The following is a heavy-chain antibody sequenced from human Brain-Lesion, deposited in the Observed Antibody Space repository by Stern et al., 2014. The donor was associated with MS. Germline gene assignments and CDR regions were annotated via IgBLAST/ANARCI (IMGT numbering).Heavy chain of an antibody. CDR2: FYYGGAP. Sequence: VQLLESGPGLVKPSETLSLTCTVSGGPISSSSYYWGWIRQPPGKGLEWIGSFYYGGAPIYNRSLKGRVTIPMDPPKNLFSLRLSYVTAADTAVYFCAKLWLGELPESPFDYWGQGTLVTVSS. V-gene: IGHV4-39*01. CDR3: AKLWLGELPESPFDY. D-gene: IGHD3-10*01. J-gene: IGHJ4*02. CDR1: GGPISSSSYY.